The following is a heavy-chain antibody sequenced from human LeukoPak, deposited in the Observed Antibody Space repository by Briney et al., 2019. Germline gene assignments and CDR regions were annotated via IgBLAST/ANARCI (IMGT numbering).Heavy chain of an antibody. Sequence: ASVKVSCKASGYTFTSYGISWVRQAPGQGLEWMGRIIPILGIANYAQKFQGRVTITADKSTSTAYMELSSLRSEDTAVYYCARDHESAAAGTPAWGQGTLVTVSS. CDR2: IIPILGIA. CDR3: ARDHESAAAGTPA. D-gene: IGHD6-13*01. V-gene: IGHV1-69*04. CDR1: GYTFTSYG. J-gene: IGHJ5*02.